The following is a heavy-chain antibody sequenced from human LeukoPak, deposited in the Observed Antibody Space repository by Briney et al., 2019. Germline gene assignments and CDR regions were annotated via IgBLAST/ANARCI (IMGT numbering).Heavy chain of an antibody. CDR3: AKSPYSSSWSAAEYFQH. CDR1: GFTFSSYG. V-gene: IGHV3-30*18. CDR2: ISYDGSNK. J-gene: IGHJ1*01. D-gene: IGHD6-13*01. Sequence: GGSLRLSCAASGFTFSSYGMHWVRQAPGKGLEWVAVISYDGSNKYYADSVKGRFSISSDNSKNTLYLQMNSLRTEDTAVYYCAKSPYSSSWSAAEYFQHWGQGTLVTVSS.